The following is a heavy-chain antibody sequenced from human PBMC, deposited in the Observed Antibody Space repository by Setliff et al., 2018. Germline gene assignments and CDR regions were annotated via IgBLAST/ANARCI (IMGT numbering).Heavy chain of an antibody. D-gene: IGHD3-10*01. CDR1: GYTFTGYY. CDR3: ASAYYYGSGRTYGMDV. Sequence: GASVKVSCKASGYTFTGYYMHWVRQAPGQGLEWMGWINPNSGGTNYAQKFQGWVTMTRDTSISTAYMELSRLRSEDTAVYYCASAYYYGSGRTYGMDVWGQGTTVTVSS. V-gene: IGHV1-2*04. J-gene: IGHJ6*02. CDR2: INPNSGGT.